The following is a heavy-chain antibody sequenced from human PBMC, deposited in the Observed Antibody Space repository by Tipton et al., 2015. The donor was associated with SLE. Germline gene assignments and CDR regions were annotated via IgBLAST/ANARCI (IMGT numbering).Heavy chain of an antibody. D-gene: IGHD2-21*02. J-gene: IGHJ4*02. CDR2: IYYSGNT. Sequence: LRLSCAASGFTFSDHYMDWVRQAPGKGLEWVGRIYYSGNTYNNPSLKTRVTFSMDTSRNQFSLKLRSVTAADTAMYYCARQRLQPGGDYFDYWGQGTLVTVSS. V-gene: IGHV4-38-2*01. CDR3: ARQRLQPGGDYFDY. CDR1: GFTFSDHY.